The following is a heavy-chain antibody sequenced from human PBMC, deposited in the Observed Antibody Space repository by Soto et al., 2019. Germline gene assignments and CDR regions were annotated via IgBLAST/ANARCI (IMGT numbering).Heavy chain of an antibody. J-gene: IGHJ6*03. D-gene: IGHD3-9*01. CDR2: IYYSGST. Sequence: SETLSLTCTVSGGSISSYYWSWIRQPPGKGLEWIGYIYYSGSTNYNPSLKSRVTISVDTSKNRFSLKLSSVTAADTAVYYCARIDTYDILTGPLAYYYYYMDVWGKGTTVTVSS. CDR3: ARIDTYDILTGPLAYYYYYMDV. V-gene: IGHV4-59*01. CDR1: GGSISSYY.